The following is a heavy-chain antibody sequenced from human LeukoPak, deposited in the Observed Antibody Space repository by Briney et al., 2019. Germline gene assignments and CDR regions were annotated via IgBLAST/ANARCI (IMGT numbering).Heavy chain of an antibody. CDR3: ARGTYYYGSGSYYSGNWFDP. V-gene: IGHV1-8*01. J-gene: IGHJ5*02. Sequence: ASVKVSCKASGYTFTSYDINWVRQAPGQGLEWMGWMNPNSGNTGYAQKFQGRVTMTRNTSISTAYMELSSLRSEDTAVYYCARGTYYYGSGSYYSGNWFDPWGQGTLVTVSS. CDR1: GYTFTSYD. CDR2: MNPNSGNT. D-gene: IGHD3-10*01.